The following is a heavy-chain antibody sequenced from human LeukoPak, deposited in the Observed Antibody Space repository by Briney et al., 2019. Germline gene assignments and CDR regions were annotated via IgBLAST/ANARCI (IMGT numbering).Heavy chain of an antibody. CDR2: INPNSGGT. Sequence: ASVKVSCKASGYTFTAYYIHWVRQAPGQGLEWMGWINPNSGGTNYAQKFQGRVTMTRDTSISTAYMELSRLRSDDTAVYYCATSDPLSGYESDFDYWGQGTLVTVSS. CDR1: GYTFTAYY. D-gene: IGHD5-12*01. CDR3: ATSDPLSGYESDFDY. J-gene: IGHJ4*02. V-gene: IGHV1-2*02.